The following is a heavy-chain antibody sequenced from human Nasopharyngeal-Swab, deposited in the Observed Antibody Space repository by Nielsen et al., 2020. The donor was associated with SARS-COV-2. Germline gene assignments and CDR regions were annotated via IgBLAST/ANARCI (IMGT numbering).Heavy chain of an antibody. D-gene: IGHD3-22*01. CDR2: ISSSSSYI. Sequence: GGSLRLSCAASGFTFSSYSMNWVRQAPGKGLEWVSSISSSSSYIYYADSVKSRFTISRDNAKNSLYLQMNSLRAEDTAVYYCARDSYYYDSSGMGPCAFDIWGQGTMVTVSS. V-gene: IGHV3-21*01. CDR3: ARDSYYYDSSGMGPCAFDI. CDR1: GFTFSSYS. J-gene: IGHJ3*02.